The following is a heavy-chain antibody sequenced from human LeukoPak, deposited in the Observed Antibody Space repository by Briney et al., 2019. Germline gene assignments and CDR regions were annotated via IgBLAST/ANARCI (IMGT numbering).Heavy chain of an antibody. CDR2: IWYDGSNK. J-gene: IGHJ4*02. V-gene: IGHV3-33*06. Sequence: PGRSLRLSCAASGFTFSSYGMHWVRQAPGKGLEWVAVIWYDGSNKYYADSVKGRFTISRDNSKNTLYLQMNSLRAEDTAVYYCAKVGSGYDLVDYWGQGTLVTVSS. CDR3: AKVGSGYDLVDY. CDR1: GFTFSSYG. D-gene: IGHD5-12*01.